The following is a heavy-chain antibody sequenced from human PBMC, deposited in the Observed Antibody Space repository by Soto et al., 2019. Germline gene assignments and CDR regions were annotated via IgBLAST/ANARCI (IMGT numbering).Heavy chain of an antibody. CDR1: GYIFVNYG. J-gene: IGHJ6*02. Sequence: QVQLVQSGDEVKKPGASVKVSCKASGYIFVNYGIAWVRQAPGQGLDWMGGISPYTGNTHSATKVQGRLTMTTDTSTSTAYMDLGSLTSDDTAVYYCVMVDNYVTPTPQDVWGQGTTVTVSS. CDR2: ISPYTGNT. V-gene: IGHV1-18*01. CDR3: VMVDNYVTPTPQDV. D-gene: IGHD3-16*01.